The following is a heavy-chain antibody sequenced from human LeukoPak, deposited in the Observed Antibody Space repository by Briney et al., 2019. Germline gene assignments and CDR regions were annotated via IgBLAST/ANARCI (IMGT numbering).Heavy chain of an antibody. CDR2: INEDGSST. Sequence: PGGSLRLSCAASGYTFSRYWMHWVRQGPGKGLVWVSRINEDGSSTSYAESVRGRFTISRDNAKNSLYLQMNSLRAEDTAVYYCARYCSSTSCQDYWGQGTLVTVSS. CDR3: ARYCSSTSCQDY. J-gene: IGHJ4*02. CDR1: GYTFSRYW. V-gene: IGHV3-74*01. D-gene: IGHD2-2*01.